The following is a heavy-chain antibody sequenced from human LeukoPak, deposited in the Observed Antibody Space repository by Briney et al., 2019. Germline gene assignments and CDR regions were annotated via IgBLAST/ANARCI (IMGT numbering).Heavy chain of an antibody. CDR2: IYYSGST. J-gene: IGHJ4*02. CDR3: ASSRVDGYKYPYYFDY. D-gene: IGHD5-24*01. Sequence: SETLSLTCTVSGGSISSYYWSWIRQPPGKGLEWIGYIYYSGSTNYNPSLKSRVTISVDTSKNQFSLKLSSVTAADTAVYYCASSRVDGYKYPYYFDYWGQGTLVTVSS. V-gene: IGHV4-59*08. CDR1: GGSISSYY.